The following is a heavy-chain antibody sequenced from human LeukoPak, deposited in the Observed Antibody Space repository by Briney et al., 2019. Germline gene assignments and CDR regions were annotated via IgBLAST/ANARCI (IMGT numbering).Heavy chain of an antibody. CDR1: GDSVSSNSAA. CDR2: TYYRSKLYN. CDR3: ARDVQRVIAY. V-gene: IGHV6-1*01. Sequence: SQTLSLTCALSGDSVSSNSAAWNWIRQSPSRGLEWLGRTYYRSKLYNDYAVSVKIRITINPDTSKNQFSLQLDSVTPEDTAVYYCARDVQRVIAYWGQGTLVTVSS. J-gene: IGHJ4*02. D-gene: IGHD2-8*01.